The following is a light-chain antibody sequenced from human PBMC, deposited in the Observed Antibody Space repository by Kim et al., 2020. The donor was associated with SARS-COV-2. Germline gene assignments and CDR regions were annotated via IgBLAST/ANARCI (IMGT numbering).Light chain of an antibody. CDR1: KLGDKY. Sequence: YELTQPPSVSVSPGQTASITCSGDKLGDKYACWYQQKPGQSPVLVIYQDSKRPSGIPERFSGSNSGNTATLTISGTQAMDEADYYCQAWDSSTWVFGGGTKLTVL. CDR3: QAWDSSTWV. V-gene: IGLV3-1*01. CDR2: QDS. J-gene: IGLJ3*02.